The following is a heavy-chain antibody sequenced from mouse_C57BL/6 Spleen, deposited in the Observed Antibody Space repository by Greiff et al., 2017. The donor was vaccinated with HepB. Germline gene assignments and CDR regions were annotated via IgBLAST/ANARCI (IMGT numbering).Heavy chain of an antibody. CDR2: ISSGGDYI. V-gene: IGHV5-9-1*02. CDR1: GFTFSSYA. J-gene: IGHJ4*01. CDR3: TRERGGLYYAMDY. Sequence: EVNVVESGEGLVKPGGSLKLSCAASGFTFSSYAMSWVRQTPEKRLEWVAYISSGGDYIYYADTVKGRFTISRDNARNTLYLQMSSLKSEDTAMYYCTRERGGLYYAMDYWGQGTSVTVSS.